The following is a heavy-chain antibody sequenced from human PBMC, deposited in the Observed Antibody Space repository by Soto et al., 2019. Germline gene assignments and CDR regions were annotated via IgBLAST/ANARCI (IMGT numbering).Heavy chain of an antibody. D-gene: IGHD2-2*02. Sequence: QVQLVESGGGVVQPGRSLRLSCAASGFTFSNYGMHWVRQAPGKGLEWVAFTSHDATKRYYGESVRGRFTISRDTSRNTLYLQRDALTPDDRAVYYCAKGPVRYGSRCFTSWGQGALVTVSS. V-gene: IGHV3-30*18. J-gene: IGHJ5*02. CDR2: TSHDATKR. CDR3: AKGPVRYGSRCFTS. CDR1: GFTFSNYG.